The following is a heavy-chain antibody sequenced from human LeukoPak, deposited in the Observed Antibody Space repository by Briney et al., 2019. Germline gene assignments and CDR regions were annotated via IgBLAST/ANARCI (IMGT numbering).Heavy chain of an antibody. J-gene: IGHJ4*02. CDR3: ARATGYSSGSIEMSFDY. Sequence: SATLSLTCHVSGGSISSYYWSWSRQPPGKGLEWIGYIYYSGSTNYNPSLKIRLTISVDTSKNQFSLKLSSVTAADTAVYYCARATGYSSGSIEMSFDYWGQGTLVTVSS. CDR2: IYYSGST. CDR1: GGSISSYY. D-gene: IGHD6-19*01. V-gene: IGHV4-59*01.